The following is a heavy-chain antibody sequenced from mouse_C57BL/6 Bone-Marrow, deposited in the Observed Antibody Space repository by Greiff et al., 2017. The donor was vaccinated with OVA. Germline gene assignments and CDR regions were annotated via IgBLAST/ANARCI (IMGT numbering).Heavy chain of an antibody. V-gene: IGHV1-76*01. CDR3: TASYSSHFDY. CDR1: GYTFPAYY. D-gene: IGHD2-5*01. J-gene: IGHJ2*01. CDR2: IYPGSGNT. Sequence: QVQLQQSGAELVRPGASVKLSCKASGYTFPAYYINWVKQRPGQGLGWIARIYPGSGNTYYNEKFKGKATLTAEKSSITAYLQLSSLTSEDTAVYYCTASYSSHFDYWGQGTTLTVSS.